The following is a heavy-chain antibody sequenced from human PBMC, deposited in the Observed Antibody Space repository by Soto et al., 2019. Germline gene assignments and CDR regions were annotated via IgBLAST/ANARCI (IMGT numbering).Heavy chain of an antibody. CDR1: GGSISDYY. CDR3: ARRVGATDYFDY. J-gene: IGHJ4*02. Sequence: QVQLQESGPGLVKPSETLSLTCTVSGGSISDYYWSWIRQPPGKGLEWIAYIYYSGSTNYNPSLKSLVTITIDTSKRQFSLNLSSVTAADTAMYYCARRVGATDYFDYWGQGILVTVSS. CDR2: IYYSGST. D-gene: IGHD1-26*01. V-gene: IGHV4-59*01.